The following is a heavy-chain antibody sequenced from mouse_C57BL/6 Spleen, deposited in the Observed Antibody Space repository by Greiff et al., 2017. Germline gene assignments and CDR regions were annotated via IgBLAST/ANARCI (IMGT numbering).Heavy chain of an antibody. CDR3: ARNFLPYYYGSSYNAMDY. Sequence: QVQLKQSGPGLVQPSQSLSITCTVSGFSLTSYGVHWVRQSPGKGLEWLGVIWSGGSTDYNAAFISRLSISKDNSKSQVFFKMNSLQADDTAIYYCARNFLPYYYGSSYNAMDYWGQGTSVTVSS. CDR1: GFSLTSYG. V-gene: IGHV2-2*01. J-gene: IGHJ4*01. CDR2: IWSGGST. D-gene: IGHD1-1*01.